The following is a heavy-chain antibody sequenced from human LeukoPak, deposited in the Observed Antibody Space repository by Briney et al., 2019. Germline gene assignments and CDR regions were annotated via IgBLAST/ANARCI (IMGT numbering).Heavy chain of an antibody. Sequence: GGSLRLSCAASGFTFSSYAMHWVRQAPGKGLEWVAVISYDGSNKYYADSVKGRFTISRDNSKNTLYLQMDSLRAEDTAVYYCARDGYGRITMVRGVAIDYWGQGTLVTVSS. J-gene: IGHJ4*02. CDR2: ISYDGSNK. D-gene: IGHD3-10*01. V-gene: IGHV3-30*04. CDR1: GFTFSSYA. CDR3: ARDGYGRITMVRGVAIDY.